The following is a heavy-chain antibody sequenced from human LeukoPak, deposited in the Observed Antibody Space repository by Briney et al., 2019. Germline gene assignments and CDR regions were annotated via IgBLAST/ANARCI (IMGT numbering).Heavy chain of an antibody. J-gene: IGHJ3*02. CDR1: GYTFTGYY. V-gene: IGHV1-2*06. D-gene: IGHD1-26*01. CDR2: INPNSGGT. Sequence: GASVKVSCKASGYTFTGYYMQWVRQAPGQGLEWMGRINPNSGGTNYAQKFQGRVTMTRDTSISTAYMELSRLRSDDTAVYYCARDVGATNAFDIWGQGTMVTVSS. CDR3: ARDVGATNAFDI.